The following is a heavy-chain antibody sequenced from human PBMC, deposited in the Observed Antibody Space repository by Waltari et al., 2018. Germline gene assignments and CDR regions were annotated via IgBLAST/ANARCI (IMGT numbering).Heavy chain of an antibody. V-gene: IGHV3-74*01. Sequence: EGQLVESGGGLVQPGRSLRLSCAASGFTFSDYWMHWVRQAPGKGLEWVSRIKTDGSGPTYADAVKGRFTISRDNGKNTLFLQMNSLRAEDTAVYYCVRDQYFDFWSGYPPGWFDPWGQGTLVTVSS. CDR1: GFTFSDYW. CDR2: IKTDGSGP. D-gene: IGHD3-3*01. J-gene: IGHJ5*02. CDR3: VRDQYFDFWSGYPPGWFDP.